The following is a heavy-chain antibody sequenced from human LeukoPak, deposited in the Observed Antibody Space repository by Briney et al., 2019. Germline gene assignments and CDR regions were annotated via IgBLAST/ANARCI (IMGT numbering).Heavy chain of an antibody. V-gene: IGHV3-48*03. J-gene: IGHJ3*02. Sequence: GGSLRLSCAASGFTFSSYEMNWVRQAPGKGLEWVSYISSSGRTIYYADSVKGRFTISRDNAKNSPYLQMNSLRAEDTAVHYCAREPRRRIAVAGTSDAFDIWGQGTMVTVSS. CDR1: GFTFSSYE. D-gene: IGHD6-19*01. CDR3: AREPRRRIAVAGTSDAFDI. CDR2: ISSSGRTI.